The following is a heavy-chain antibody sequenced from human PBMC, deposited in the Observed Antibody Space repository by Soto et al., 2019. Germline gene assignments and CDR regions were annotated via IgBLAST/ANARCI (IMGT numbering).Heavy chain of an antibody. Sequence: GGSLRLSCAASGFTFSSYSMNWVRQAPGKGLEWVSSISSSSSYIYYADSVKGRFTISRDNSKNSLYLQMNSLRAEDTAVYYCAKERGAGDYGDPFYYYYGMDVWGQGTTVTVSS. D-gene: IGHD4-17*01. V-gene: IGHV3-21*01. CDR1: GFTFSSYS. CDR3: AKERGAGDYGDPFYYYYGMDV. J-gene: IGHJ6*02. CDR2: ISSSSSYI.